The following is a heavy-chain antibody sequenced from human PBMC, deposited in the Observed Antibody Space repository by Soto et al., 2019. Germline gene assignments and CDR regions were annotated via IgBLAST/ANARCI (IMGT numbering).Heavy chain of an antibody. CDR3: ARVRWTLSLHVAAAI. D-gene: IGHD6-13*01. Sequence: QVQLVQSGAEVKKRGSSMYVSCKGSGGTFNAHAISWVRQAPGQGLEWMGGIIPIFGTPNYAQQFQGRVTINEDTSTTTAYLEMSSLRSDDTAVYFCARVRWTLSLHVAAAIWGQGTLVTVSS. CDR1: GGTFNAHA. V-gene: IGHV1-69*06. J-gene: IGHJ4*02. CDR2: IIPIFGTP.